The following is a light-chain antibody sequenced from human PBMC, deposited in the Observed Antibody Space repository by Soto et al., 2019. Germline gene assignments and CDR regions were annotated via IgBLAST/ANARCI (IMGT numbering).Light chain of an antibody. CDR3: SSFTTSRFYV. CDR1: TSNIGSHS. Sequence: QLVLTQPPSASGAPGQRVTISCSGSTSNIGSHSVNWYRQLPGTAPKVVMFANDERPSGVPDRISGSKSGTSASLVISGLQFEDEADYYCSSFTTSRFYVFGPGTKLTVL. V-gene: IGLV1-44*01. CDR2: AND. J-gene: IGLJ1*01.